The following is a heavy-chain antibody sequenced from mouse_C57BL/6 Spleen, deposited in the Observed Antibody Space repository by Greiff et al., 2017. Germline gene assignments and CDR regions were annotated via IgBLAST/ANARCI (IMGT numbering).Heavy chain of an antibody. CDR3: APGYGNYLYFFGD. V-gene: IGHV1-55*01. CDR2: IYPGSGST. D-gene: IGHD2-1*01. J-gene: IGHJ2*01. Sequence: VQLQQPGAELVKPGASVKMSCKASGYTFTSYWITWVKQRPGQGLEWIGDIYPGSGSTNYNEKFQGKATLTVDTSSSTAYVQLSSLTSEDSAVYSGAPGYGNYLYFFGDWGQCTTLTVSS. CDR1: GYTFTSYW.